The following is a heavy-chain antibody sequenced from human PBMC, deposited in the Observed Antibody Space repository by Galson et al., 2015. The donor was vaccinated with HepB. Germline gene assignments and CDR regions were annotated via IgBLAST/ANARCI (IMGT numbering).Heavy chain of an antibody. Sequence: SLRLSCAASGFTFSSYGMHWVRQAPGKGLEWVAVIWYDGSNKYYADSVKGRFTISRDNSKNTLYLQMNSLRAEDTAVYYCASTFGTDAFDIWGQGTMVTVSS. J-gene: IGHJ3*02. V-gene: IGHV3-33*01. CDR3: ASTFGTDAFDI. D-gene: IGHD3-10*01. CDR1: GFTFSSYG. CDR2: IWYDGSNK.